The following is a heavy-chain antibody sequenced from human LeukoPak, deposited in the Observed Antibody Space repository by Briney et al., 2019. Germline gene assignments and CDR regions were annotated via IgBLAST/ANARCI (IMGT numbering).Heavy chain of an antibody. CDR1: GASIISSSYY. J-gene: IGHJ3*02. D-gene: IGHD1-7*01. CDR3: ARRLELYAFDI. Sequence: SETLSLTCTLSGASIISSSYYGGSIRQPPGKGLEWIGSIYYSGSTYCNPSLKSRVTISVDTSKNQFSLKLSSVTAANMSVYSCARRLELYAFDIWGQGTMVTVSS. V-gene: IGHV4-39*01. CDR2: IYYSGST.